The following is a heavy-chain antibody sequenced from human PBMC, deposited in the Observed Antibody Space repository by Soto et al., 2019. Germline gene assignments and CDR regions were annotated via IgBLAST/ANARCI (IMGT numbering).Heavy chain of an antibody. Sequence: ASVKVSCKASGYTFTSYAMHWVRQAPGQRLEWMGWINAGNGNTKYSQKFQGRVTITRDESASTAYMELSSLRSEDTAVYYCARLVSTRGTVTPGGRAFDIWGQGTMVTVSS. CDR3: ARLVSTRGTVTPGGRAFDI. V-gene: IGHV1-3*01. J-gene: IGHJ3*02. CDR1: GYTFTSYA. CDR2: INAGNGNT. D-gene: IGHD4-17*01.